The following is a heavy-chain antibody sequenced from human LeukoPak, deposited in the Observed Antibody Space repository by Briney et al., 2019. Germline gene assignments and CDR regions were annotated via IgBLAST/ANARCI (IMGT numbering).Heavy chain of an antibody. D-gene: IGHD6-13*01. Sequence: GGSLRLSCAVSGFSLSRYAMSWVRKAPGKGLEWVSAISDSGGSTYYADSVKGRFTISRDNSRNTLYLQMNTLRAEDTAVYYCAKCRGSSWSDFFDYWGQGTLVTVSS. CDR1: GFSLSRYA. V-gene: IGHV3-23*01. CDR2: ISDSGGST. CDR3: AKCRGSSWSDFFDY. J-gene: IGHJ4*02.